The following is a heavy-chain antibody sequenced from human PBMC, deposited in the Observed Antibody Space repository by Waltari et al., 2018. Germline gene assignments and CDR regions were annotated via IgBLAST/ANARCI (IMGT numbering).Heavy chain of an antibody. V-gene: IGHV4-39*07. CDR2: VYYTGST. CDR3: ARHSGAKGPYYHYGMDV. J-gene: IGHJ6*02. Sequence: QLQLQASGPGLAKPSETLSLPCTVSGVSISGTSYYLGWIRQPLGKGLEWIGSVYYTGSTYYNPSLKGRVTISVDMSKNQFSLKLTSVTAADTAVYYCARHSGAKGPYYHYGMDVWGQGTSVTVSS. D-gene: IGHD1-26*01. CDR1: GVSISGTSYY.